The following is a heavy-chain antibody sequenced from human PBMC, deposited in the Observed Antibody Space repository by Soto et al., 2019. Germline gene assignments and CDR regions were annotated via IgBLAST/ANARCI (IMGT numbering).Heavy chain of an antibody. CDR1: GYSFTAYW. D-gene: IGHD3-10*01. V-gene: IGHV5-51*01. CDR2: IYPADSDI. Sequence: GESLEISCQTSGYSFTAYWVAWVRQTPGRGLEWMGIIYPADSDIRYSPSFQGQVTISADRSISTVYLQWTSLKASDTAMYFCARQDGFGLYYFEYWGQGTQVTVSS. CDR3: ARQDGFGLYYFEY. J-gene: IGHJ4*02.